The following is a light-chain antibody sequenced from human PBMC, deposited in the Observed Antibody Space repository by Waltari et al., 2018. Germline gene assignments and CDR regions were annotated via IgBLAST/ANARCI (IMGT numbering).Light chain of an antibody. CDR1: SNNVGHQG. V-gene: IGLV10-54*01. Sequence: QAGLTQPPSVSKDLRQTATLTCTGNSNNVGHQGAAWPQQHQAHPPKLLSYSNNIPPSGISERFTASRSGNTASLTITGLRPEDEADYYCSAWDSSLSARVFGGGTKLTVL. CDR2: SNN. CDR3: SAWDSSLSARV. J-gene: IGLJ3*02.